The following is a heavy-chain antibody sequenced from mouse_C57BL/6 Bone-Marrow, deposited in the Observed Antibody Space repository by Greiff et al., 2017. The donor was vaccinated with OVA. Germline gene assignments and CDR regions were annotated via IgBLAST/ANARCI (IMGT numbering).Heavy chain of an antibody. CDR1: GYTFTSYW. CDR3: ASAVFAY. Sequence: VQLQQSVAELVKPGASVKLSCKASGYTFTSYWMQWVKQRPGQGLEWIGEIDPSDSYTNYNQKFKGKATLTVDTSSSTAYMQLSSLTSEDSAVYYCASAVFAYWGQGTLVTVSA. CDR2: IDPSDSYT. J-gene: IGHJ3*01. V-gene: IGHV1-50*01.